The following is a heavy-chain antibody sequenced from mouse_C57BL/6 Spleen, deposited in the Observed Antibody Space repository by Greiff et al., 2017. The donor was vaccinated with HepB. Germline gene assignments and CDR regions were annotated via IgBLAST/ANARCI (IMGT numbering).Heavy chain of an antibody. V-gene: IGHV1-15*01. CDR3: TRRVITTYYYAMDY. D-gene: IGHD1-1*01. CDR1: GYTFTDYE. Sequence: VQLQQSGAELVRPGASVTLSCKASGYTFTDYEMHWVKQTPVHGLEWIGAIDPETGGTAYNQKFKGKAILTADKSSSTAYMELRSLTSEDSAVYYCTRRVITTYYYAMDYWGQGTSVTVSS. CDR2: IDPETGGT. J-gene: IGHJ4*01.